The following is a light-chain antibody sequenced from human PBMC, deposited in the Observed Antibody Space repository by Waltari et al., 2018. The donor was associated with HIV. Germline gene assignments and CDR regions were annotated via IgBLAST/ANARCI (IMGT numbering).Light chain of an antibody. CDR2: SAS. Sequence: IQMTQSPSSLSASVGHRVTLTCRASQYITQHLNRFQQKPGKAPRLLMCSASSLQSGVPSRFSGSASGTDFTLTISSLQPEDFATYYCQQTHSAPFTFGPGTKVDIK. V-gene: IGKV1-39*01. J-gene: IGKJ3*01. CDR3: QQTHSAPFT. CDR1: QYITQH.